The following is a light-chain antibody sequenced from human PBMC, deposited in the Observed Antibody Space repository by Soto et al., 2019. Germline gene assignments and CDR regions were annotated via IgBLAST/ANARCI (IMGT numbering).Light chain of an antibody. CDR1: QSIDSW. Sequence: IQMTQSPSTLSASVGDRVTITCRASQSIDSWLAWYQHKPGKAPKLLLFKASTLETGVPSRFSGSGSETEFTLSISSLQPDDSATYYCQPYNSYSRTFGKGTKVESK. CDR3: QPYNSYSRT. CDR2: KAS. J-gene: IGKJ1*01. V-gene: IGKV1-5*03.